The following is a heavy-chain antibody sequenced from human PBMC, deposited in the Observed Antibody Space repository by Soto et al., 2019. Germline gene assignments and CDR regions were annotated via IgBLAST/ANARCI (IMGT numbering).Heavy chain of an antibody. CDR3: AKQRAGFGSGSDTYYFDY. J-gene: IGHJ4*02. D-gene: IGHD3-10*01. V-gene: IGHV3-23*01. CDR2: ISGSGGTT. Sequence: GGSLRLSCIASGVTFSSYAMSWVRQSPGKGLEWVSAISGSGGTTYYADSVKGRFTISRDNSKNTLYLQMNSLRAEDTAVYYCAKQRAGFGSGSDTYYFDYWGQGTLVTVSS. CDR1: GVTFSSYA.